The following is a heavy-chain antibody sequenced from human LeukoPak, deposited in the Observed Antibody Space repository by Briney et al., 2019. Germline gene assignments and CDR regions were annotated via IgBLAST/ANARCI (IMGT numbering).Heavy chain of an antibody. Sequence: GASVKVSCXASGYTFTSYYMHWVRQARGQGLEWMEIINPSGGSTSYAQKFQGRVTMTRDTSTSTVYMELSSLRSEDTAVYYCARIVYSSGGEGHAFDIWGQGTMVTVSS. CDR2: INPSGGST. V-gene: IGHV1-46*01. CDR3: ARIVYSSGGEGHAFDI. J-gene: IGHJ3*02. D-gene: IGHD6-19*01. CDR1: GYTFTSYY.